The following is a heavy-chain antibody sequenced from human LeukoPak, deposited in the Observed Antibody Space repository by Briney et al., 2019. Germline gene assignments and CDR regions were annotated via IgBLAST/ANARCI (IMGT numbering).Heavy chain of an antibody. CDR3: ARRPDYGGNSGDY. CDR1: GYTFTGYY. CDR2: INPNSGGT. V-gene: IGHV1-2*02. Sequence: ASVKVSCKASGYTFTGYYMHWVRQAPGQGLEWMGWINPNSGGTNYAQKFQGRVTMTRDTSISTACMELSRLRSDDTAVYYCARRPDYGGNSGDYWGQGTLVTVSS. D-gene: IGHD4-23*01. J-gene: IGHJ4*02.